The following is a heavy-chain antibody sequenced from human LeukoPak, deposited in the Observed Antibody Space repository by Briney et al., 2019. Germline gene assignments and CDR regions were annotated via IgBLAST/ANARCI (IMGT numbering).Heavy chain of an antibody. V-gene: IGHV3-21*01. Sequence: NTGGSLRLSCAASGFTFSDYSMDWVRQAPGKGLEWVSSISSSSAYIYYADSMKGRFTISRDNAKNSLYLQMNSLRAEDTAVYYCARISLDAFDIWGQGTMVTVSS. D-gene: IGHD2-15*01. CDR3: ARISLDAFDI. J-gene: IGHJ3*02. CDR1: GFTFSDYS. CDR2: ISSSSAYI.